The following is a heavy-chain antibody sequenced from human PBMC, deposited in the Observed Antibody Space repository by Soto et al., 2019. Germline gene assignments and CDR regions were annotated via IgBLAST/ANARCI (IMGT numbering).Heavy chain of an antibody. V-gene: IGHV1-18*04. CDR3: ARGHYDFWSGYFGRDYYYGMDV. CDR1: GYTFTSYG. CDR2: ISAYNGNT. D-gene: IGHD3-3*01. Sequence: GASVKVSCKASGYTFTSYGISWVRQAPGQGLEWMGWISAYNGNTNYAQKLQGRVTMTTDTSTSTAYMELRSLRSDDTAVYYCARGHYDFWSGYFGRDYYYGMDVWGQGTTVTVSS. J-gene: IGHJ6*02.